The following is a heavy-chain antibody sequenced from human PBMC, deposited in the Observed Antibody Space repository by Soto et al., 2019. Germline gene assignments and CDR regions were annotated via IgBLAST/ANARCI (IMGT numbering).Heavy chain of an antibody. CDR2: IYPGDSDT. CDR1: GYSFTSYW. J-gene: IGHJ5*02. V-gene: IGHV5-51*01. Sequence: AGESLKISCKGSGYSFTSYWIGWVRQMPGKGLEWMGIIYPGDSDTRYSPSFQGQVTISADKSISTAYLQWSSLKASDTAMYYCARRGRIFGVVQGWFNPWGQGTLVTVSS. CDR3: ARRGRIFGVVQGWFNP. D-gene: IGHD3-3*01.